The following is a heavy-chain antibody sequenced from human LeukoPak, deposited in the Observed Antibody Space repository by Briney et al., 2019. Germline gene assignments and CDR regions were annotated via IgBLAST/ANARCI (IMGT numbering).Heavy chain of an antibody. CDR3: ARDRWLVTPDY. D-gene: IGHD6-19*01. V-gene: IGHV3-33*01. CDR1: GFTFSSYG. Sequence: GRSLRLSCAASGFTFSSYGMHWVRQAPGKGLEWVAVIWYDGSNKYYADSAKGRFTISRDNSKNTLYLQMNSLRAEDTAVYYCARDRWLVTPDYWGQGTLVTVSS. J-gene: IGHJ4*02. CDR2: IWYDGSNK.